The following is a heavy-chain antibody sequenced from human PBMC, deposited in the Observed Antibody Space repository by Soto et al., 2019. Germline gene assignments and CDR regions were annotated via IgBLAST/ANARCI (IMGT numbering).Heavy chain of an antibody. CDR3: AGVGEYYYDSSVTIDY. D-gene: IGHD3-22*01. CDR1: GYTFTSYG. J-gene: IGHJ4*02. V-gene: IGHV1-18*01. CDR2: ISAYNGNT. Sequence: QVQLVQSGAEVKKPGASVKVSCKASGYTFTSYGISWVLQAPGQGLEWMGWISAYNGNTNYAQKLQGRVTMTTDTSTRTAYMELRSLRSDDTAVYYCAGVGEYYYDSSVTIDYWGQGTLVTVSS.